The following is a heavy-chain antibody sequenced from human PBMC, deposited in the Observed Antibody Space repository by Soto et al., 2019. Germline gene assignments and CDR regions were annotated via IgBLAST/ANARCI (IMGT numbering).Heavy chain of an antibody. CDR1: GYTFTSYD. Sequence: ASVKVSCKASGYTFTSYDINWVRQATGQRLERMGWMNPNSGNTGYAQKFQGRVTMTRNTSISTAYMELSSLRSEDTAVYYCASGGLYDFWSGYYSNYYGMDVWGQGTTVTVSS. D-gene: IGHD3-3*01. J-gene: IGHJ6*02. V-gene: IGHV1-8*01. CDR3: ASGGLYDFWSGYYSNYYGMDV. CDR2: MNPNSGNT.